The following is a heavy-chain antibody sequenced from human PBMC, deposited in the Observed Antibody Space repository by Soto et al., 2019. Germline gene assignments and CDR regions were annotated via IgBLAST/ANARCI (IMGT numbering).Heavy chain of an antibody. CDR1: GFTLSSYG. CDR2: ISNDGSNK. CDR3: AKDYYYDSSGWVE. J-gene: IGHJ4*02. Sequence: QVQLVETGGGVVQPGRSLRLSCAASGFTLSSYGMHWVRQAPGKGLEWVAVISNDGSNKYYADSVKGRFTISRDNSKNTLYLQMNSLRAEDTAMYYCAKDYYYDSSGWVEWGQGTLVTVSS. D-gene: IGHD3-22*01. V-gene: IGHV3-30*18.